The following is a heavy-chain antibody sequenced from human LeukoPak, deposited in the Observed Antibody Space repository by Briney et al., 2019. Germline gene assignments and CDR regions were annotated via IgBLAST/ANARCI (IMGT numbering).Heavy chain of an antibody. D-gene: IGHD6-13*01. J-gene: IGHJ6*03. V-gene: IGHV3-23*01. CDR1: RFTVGSYA. CDR3: AKSKKQLVRVGYPYYKDV. Sequence: GGSLRLSCVASRFTVGSYAMSSGRQAPGKGLEWVSAISGSGGSTYYADSVKGRFTISRDNSKNTLYLQMNSLRAEDTAVYYCAKSKKQLVRVGYPYYKDVWGKGTTVTVSS. CDR2: ISGSGGST.